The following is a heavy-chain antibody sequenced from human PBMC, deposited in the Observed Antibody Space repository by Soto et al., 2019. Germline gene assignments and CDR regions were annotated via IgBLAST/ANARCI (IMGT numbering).Heavy chain of an antibody. CDR2: IKEDGGEI. CDR3: ARDVYSFHY. J-gene: IGHJ4*02. CDR1: GGKCSSYW. Sequence: GGSLILSCAASGGKCSSYWMSWVRQAPGKGLEWVANIKEDGGEIYYVDSVRGRFTISRDNAKNSLFLQMNSLRVEDTAVYYCARDVYSFHYWGQGTLVTVSS. V-gene: IGHV3-7*01. D-gene: IGHD2-21*01.